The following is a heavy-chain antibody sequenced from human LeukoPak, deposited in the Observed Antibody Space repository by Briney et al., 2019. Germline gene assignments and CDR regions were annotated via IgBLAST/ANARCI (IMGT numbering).Heavy chain of an antibody. V-gene: IGHV3-7*01. CDR1: GFTFSSYW. Sequence: GGSLRLSCAASGFTFSSYWMSWVRQAPGKGPEWVAHIKQDASQEDHVDSVKGRFTISRDIAKNSLYLQMNSLRAEDTAVYYCARGVVYPTWSGPHWSDYWGQGTLVTVSS. J-gene: IGHJ4*02. CDR3: ARGVVYPTWSGPHWSDY. D-gene: IGHD3-3*01. CDR2: IKQDASQE.